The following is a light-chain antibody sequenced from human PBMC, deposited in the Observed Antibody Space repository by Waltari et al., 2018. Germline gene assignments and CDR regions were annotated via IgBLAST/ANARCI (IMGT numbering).Light chain of an antibody. CDR1: QSVNHY. J-gene: IGKJ4*01. CDR3: QQCGSWPPLT. Sequence: EIVLTQSPATLSLSPGERATLSCRASQSVNHYLAWYQQKPGQAPRLLIYEASNRATGIPARFSGSGSGTDFTLTISGLEPEDFAAYYCQQCGSWPPLTFGGGTKVEIK. CDR2: EAS. V-gene: IGKV3-11*01.